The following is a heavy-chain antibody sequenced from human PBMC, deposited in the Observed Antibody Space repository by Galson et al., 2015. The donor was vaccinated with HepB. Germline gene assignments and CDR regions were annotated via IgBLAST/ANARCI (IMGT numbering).Heavy chain of an antibody. J-gene: IGHJ6*02. V-gene: IGHV1-18*04. Sequence: SVKVSCKASGYTFTSYGISWVRQAPGQGLEWMGWISAYNGNTNYAQKLQGRVTMTTDTSTSTAYMELRSLRSDDTAVYYCARDTMVRGVIISPSTNYYYYGMDVWGQGTTVTVSS. CDR2: ISAYNGNT. D-gene: IGHD3-10*01. CDR3: ARDTMVRGVIISPSTNYYYYGMDV. CDR1: GYTFTSYG.